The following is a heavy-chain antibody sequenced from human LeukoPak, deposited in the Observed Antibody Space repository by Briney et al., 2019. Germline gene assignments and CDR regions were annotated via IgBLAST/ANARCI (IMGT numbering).Heavy chain of an antibody. D-gene: IGHD2-15*01. CDR1: GGSFSGYY. CDR2: INHSGST. V-gene: IGHV4-34*01. J-gene: IGHJ5*02. Sequence: SETLSLTCSVYGGSFSGYYWSWIRQPPGKGLEWIGEINHSGSTNYNPSLKSRVTISVDTSKNQFSLKLSSVTAADTAVYYCARAPLPRSGGGKGYCWFDPWGQGTLVTVSS. CDR3: ARAPLPRSGGGKGYCWFDP.